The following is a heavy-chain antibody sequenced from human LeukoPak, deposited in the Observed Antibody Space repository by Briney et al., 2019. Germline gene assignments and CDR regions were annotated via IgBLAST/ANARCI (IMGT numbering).Heavy chain of an antibody. J-gene: IGHJ4*02. V-gene: IGHV4-39*01. CDR1: SGSISSNSYY. CDR3: GRHRDYGLDY. Sequence: PSETLSLTCTVSSGSISSNSYYWGWIRQPPGKGLEWIASFYFSGSTYYNPTLKSRITIYVHTSKKHVSIILYSVTAVDTAVYYCGRHRDYGLDYQGQGTLVTVSS. D-gene: IGHD4-17*01. CDR2: FYFSGST.